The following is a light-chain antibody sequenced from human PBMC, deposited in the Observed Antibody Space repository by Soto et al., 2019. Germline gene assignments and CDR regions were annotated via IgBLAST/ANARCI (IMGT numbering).Light chain of an antibody. J-gene: IGKJ2*01. Sequence: DIQMTQSPSTLSASVGDRVTITCRASQSISSWLAWYQQKPGKAPKLLIYDASSLESGVPSRFSGSGSGTEFTLTISSLQPDDFATSYCQQYNSYSRSTFGQGTKLEIK. CDR2: DAS. CDR3: QQYNSYSRST. V-gene: IGKV1-5*01. CDR1: QSISSW.